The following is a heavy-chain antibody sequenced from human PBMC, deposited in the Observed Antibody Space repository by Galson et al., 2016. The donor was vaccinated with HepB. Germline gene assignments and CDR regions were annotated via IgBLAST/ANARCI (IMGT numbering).Heavy chain of an antibody. CDR2: ISAYNGYK. Sequence: SVKVSCKASGYTFTSYGISWVRQAPGQGLEWMGWISAYNGYKKYVQKLQGRVTMSTDTSTRTAYMELRSLRIDDTAVYYCVAGPHPYLFDNWGQGTMVTVSS. V-gene: IGHV1-18*01. CDR3: VAGPHPYLFDN. D-gene: IGHD3-10*01. CDR1: GYTFTSYG. J-gene: IGHJ3*02.